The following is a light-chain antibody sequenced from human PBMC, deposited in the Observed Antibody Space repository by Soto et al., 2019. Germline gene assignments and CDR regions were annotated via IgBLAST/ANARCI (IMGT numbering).Light chain of an antibody. Sequence: QSVLTQPPSVSGSPGHSVTISCIGTSSDIGTFNYVSWHQQRPGKAPRLIIYDVFQRPSGVPDRFSASKSGITASLTISGLQAEDEADYYCSSYTSSSTLYVFGTGTKVTVL. V-gene: IGLV2-11*01. J-gene: IGLJ1*01. CDR3: SSYTSSSTLYV. CDR1: SSDIGTFNY. CDR2: DVF.